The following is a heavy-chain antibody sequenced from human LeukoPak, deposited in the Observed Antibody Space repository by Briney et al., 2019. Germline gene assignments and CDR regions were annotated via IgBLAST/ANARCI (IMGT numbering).Heavy chain of an antibody. CDR3: AKSEADFWSGYYDC. D-gene: IGHD3-3*01. V-gene: IGHV3-7*01. J-gene: IGHJ4*02. Sequence: PGGSLRLSCAASGFTFRNFWMNWARQTPGKGLEWVASLMKDGGQKKYVDSVKGRFTISRDNAQNLVYLQLSSLRAEDTAVYYCAKSEADFWSGYYDCWGQGILVTVSS. CDR2: LMKDGGQK. CDR1: GFTFRNFW.